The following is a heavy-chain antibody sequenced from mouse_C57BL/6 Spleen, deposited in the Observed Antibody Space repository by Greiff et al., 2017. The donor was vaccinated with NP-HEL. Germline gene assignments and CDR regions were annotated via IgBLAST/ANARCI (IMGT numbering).Heavy chain of an antibody. D-gene: IGHD6-2*01. Sequence: EVQLVESGEGLVKPGGSLKLSCAASGFTFSSYAMSWVRQTPEKRLEWVAYISSGGDYIYYADTVKGRFTISRDNARNTLYLQMSSLKSEDTAMYYCTRDLTGGFAYWGQGTLVTVSAEEKSTIVKRTPYYAMDYWGQGTSVTVSS. CDR1: GFTFSSYA. CDR2: ISSGGDYI. V-gene: IGHV5-9-1*02. CDR3: TRDLTGGFAYWGQGTLVTVSAEEKSTIVKRTPYYAMDY. J-gene: IGHJ4*01.